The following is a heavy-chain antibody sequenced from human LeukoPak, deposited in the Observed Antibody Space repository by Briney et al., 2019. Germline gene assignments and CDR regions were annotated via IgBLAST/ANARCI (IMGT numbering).Heavy chain of an antibody. CDR3: AKDANPYSSSWPPDNWFVP. D-gene: IGHD6-13*01. CDR2: ICWNSGSI. V-gene: IGHV3-9*01. Sequence: GGSLRLSCSVWGLSLVDNAMRSVRQAPGRSLWWVSGICWNSGSIGYADSVKGRFTISRDNAKNSLYLEMNSLGAEDSALYYCAKDANPYSSSWPPDNWFVPWGEGTLVSVSS. CDR1: GLSLVDNA. J-gene: IGHJ5*02.